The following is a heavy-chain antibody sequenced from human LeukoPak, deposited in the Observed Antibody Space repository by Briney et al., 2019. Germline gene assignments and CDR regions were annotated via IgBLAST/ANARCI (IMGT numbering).Heavy chain of an antibody. CDR1: GFIFGDYG. V-gene: IGHV3-49*03. CDR3: SRDSSGYSYYFDY. CDR2: IRGKAYGGTT. Sequence: GSLRLSCTASGFIFGDYGMCWFRQAPGKGLEWVGFIRGKAYGGTTEYAASVKGRFTISRDDSKSIAYLQMNSLKTEDTAVYYCSRDSSGYSYYFDYWGQGTPVTVSS. D-gene: IGHD3-22*01. J-gene: IGHJ4*02.